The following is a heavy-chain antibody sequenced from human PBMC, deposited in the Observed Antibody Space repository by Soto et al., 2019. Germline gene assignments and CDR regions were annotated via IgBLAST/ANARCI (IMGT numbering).Heavy chain of an antibody. CDR2: VYNSGST. CDR3: ARYRREAVAGYTLDY. J-gene: IGHJ4*02. V-gene: IGHV4-59*01. Sequence: SETLSLTCTVSGGSISSNYWTWIRQPPGKGLEWIGHVYNSGSTNYNPSLKSRVTISEDTSRSQFSLKVNSMTAADTAVYYCARYRREAVAGYTLDYWGQGILVTVSS. CDR1: GGSISSNY. D-gene: IGHD6-13*01.